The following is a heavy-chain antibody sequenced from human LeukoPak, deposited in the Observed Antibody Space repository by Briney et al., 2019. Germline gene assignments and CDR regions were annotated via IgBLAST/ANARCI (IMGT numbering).Heavy chain of an antibody. CDR2: ITWNSGVI. D-gene: IGHD6-6*01. J-gene: IGHJ2*01. Sequence: GGSPRLSCAASGFTFDEFAMHWVRQVPGKGLEWVSAITWNSGVINYADSAKGRFTISRDNAKTSLYLHMNSLRVEDMALYYCAKGDYSSWPYSHFDLWGRGTLVTVSS. CDR1: GFTFDEFA. CDR3: AKGDYSSWPYSHFDL. V-gene: IGHV3-9*03.